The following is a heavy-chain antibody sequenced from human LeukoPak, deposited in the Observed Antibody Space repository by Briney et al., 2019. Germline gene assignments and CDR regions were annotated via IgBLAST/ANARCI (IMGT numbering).Heavy chain of an antibody. J-gene: IGHJ4*02. CDR1: GGSISSYY. CDR2: IYYSGST. CDR3: ARSRYSYGSGFDY. Sequence: SETLSLTCTVSGGSISSYYWSRIRQPPGKGLEWIGYIYYSGSTNYNPSLKSRVTISVDTSKNHFSLRLSSVTAADTALYYCARSRYSYGSGFDYWGQGTLVTVSS. D-gene: IGHD5-18*01. V-gene: IGHV4-59*01.